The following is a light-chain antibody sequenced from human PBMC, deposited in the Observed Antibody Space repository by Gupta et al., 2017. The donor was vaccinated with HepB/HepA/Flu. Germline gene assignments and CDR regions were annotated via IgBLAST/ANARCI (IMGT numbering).Light chain of an antibody. J-gene: IGKJ3*01. V-gene: IGKV1-39*01. CDR1: QSISSY. CDR2: GAS. Sequence: DIQMTQSPSSLSASVGDRVTITCRKSQSISSYLNWYQQIPGKAPKLLIYGASSLKSGIPSRFSASASGADFTLTISTLQPEDFATYYCRPSYSTPFTFGHGTKVAI. CDR3: RPSYSTPFT.